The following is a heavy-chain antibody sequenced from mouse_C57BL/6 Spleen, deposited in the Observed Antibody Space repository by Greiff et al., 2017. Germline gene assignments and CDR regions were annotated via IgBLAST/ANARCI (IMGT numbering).Heavy chain of an antibody. Sequence: QVQLQQSGAELVRPGTSVKVSCKASGYAFTNYLIEWVKQRPGQGLEWIGVINPGSGGTNYNEKFKGKATLTEDKSSSPAYMQLSTLTSEDSAVYFFARSGWDDYAMDYWGQGTSVTVSS. J-gene: IGHJ4*01. D-gene: IGHD3-2*02. V-gene: IGHV1-54*01. CDR2: INPGSGGT. CDR3: ARSGWDDYAMDY. CDR1: GYAFTNYL.